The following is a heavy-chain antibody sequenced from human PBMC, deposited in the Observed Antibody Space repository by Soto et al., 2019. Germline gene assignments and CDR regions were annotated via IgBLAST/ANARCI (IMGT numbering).Heavy chain of an antibody. CDR1: GFSFSGSA. V-gene: IGHV3-73*01. J-gene: IGHJ4*02. Sequence: GGSLRLSCRVSGFSFSGSAMHWVRQASGKGLEWVGHIRDKANHYATAYAASLKGRFIISRDDSQNTAYLQMSRLKADDTAVYYCTRPPSGSYGDDFDYWGQGTLVTVSS. CDR2: IRDKANHYAT. D-gene: IGHD1-26*01. CDR3: TRPPSGSYGDDFDY.